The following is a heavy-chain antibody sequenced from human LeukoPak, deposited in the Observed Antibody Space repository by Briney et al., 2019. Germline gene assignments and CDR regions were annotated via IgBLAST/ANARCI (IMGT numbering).Heavy chain of an antibody. V-gene: IGHV4-30-4*01. CDR1: GGSISSGDYY. D-gene: IGHD2-2*01. CDR2: IYYSGST. CDR3: ARLSSLYYYGMDV. Sequence: PSETLSLTCTVSGGSISSGDYYWSWIRQPPGKGLEWIGYIYYSGSTYYNPSLKSRVTISVDTSKNQFSLKLSSVTAADTAVYYCARLSSLYYYGMDVWGQGTTVTVSS. J-gene: IGHJ6*02.